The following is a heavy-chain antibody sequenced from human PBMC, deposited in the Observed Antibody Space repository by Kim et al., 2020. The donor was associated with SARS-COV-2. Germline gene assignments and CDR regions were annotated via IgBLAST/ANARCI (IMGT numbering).Heavy chain of an antibody. CDR2: ISAYNGNT. Sequence: ASVKVSCKASGYTFTSYGISWVRQAPGQGLEWMGWISAYNGNTNYAQKLQGRVTMTTDTSTSTAYMELRSLRSDDTAVYYCARELDYIQRGYCSSTSCLHNWFDPWGQGTLVTVSS. V-gene: IGHV1-18*04. CDR3: ARELDYIQRGYCSSTSCLHNWFDP. CDR1: GYTFTSYG. J-gene: IGHJ5*02. D-gene: IGHD2-2*01.